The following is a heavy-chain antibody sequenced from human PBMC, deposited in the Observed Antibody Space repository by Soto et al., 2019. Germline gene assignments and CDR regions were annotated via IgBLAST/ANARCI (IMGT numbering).Heavy chain of an antibody. Sequence: VKVSCKVSGYTLTELSMHWVRQAPGKGLEWMGGFDPEDGETIYAQKFQGRVTMTEDTSTDTAYMELSSLRSEDTAVYYCATDLTTVTIVGYWGQGTLVTAPQ. CDR1: GYTLTELS. CDR3: ATDLTTVTIVGY. D-gene: IGHD4-17*01. V-gene: IGHV1-24*01. CDR2: FDPEDGET. J-gene: IGHJ4*02.